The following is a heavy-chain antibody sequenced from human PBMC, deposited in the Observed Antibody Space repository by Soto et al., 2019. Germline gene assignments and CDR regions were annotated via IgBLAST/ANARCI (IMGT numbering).Heavy chain of an antibody. Sequence: GGSLRLSCVVSGFTFNNYGINWVRQAPGKGLEWVSTVSKSDYTYYSDSVKGRFTISRDNAKNSVSLQMNTLRAEDTAVYYCAREDSIIIPAVSDFWGQGTLVTVSS. CDR1: GFTFNNYG. CDR2: VSKSDYT. V-gene: IGHV3-21*01. D-gene: IGHD2-2*01. J-gene: IGHJ4*02. CDR3: AREDSIIIPAVSDF.